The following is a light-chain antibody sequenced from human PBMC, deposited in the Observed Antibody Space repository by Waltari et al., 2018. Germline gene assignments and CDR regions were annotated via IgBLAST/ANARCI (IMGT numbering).Light chain of an antibody. CDR1: QSVSGT. J-gene: IGKJ1*01. Sequence: CRASQSVSGTLAGYQQRPGQAPKHLIYGASIRATGIPDRFTGSGSGTDFSLTISSLGPEDFAIYFCQHYVRLPATFGQGTKVEIK. CDR2: GAS. CDR3: QHYVRLPAT. V-gene: IGKV3-20*01.